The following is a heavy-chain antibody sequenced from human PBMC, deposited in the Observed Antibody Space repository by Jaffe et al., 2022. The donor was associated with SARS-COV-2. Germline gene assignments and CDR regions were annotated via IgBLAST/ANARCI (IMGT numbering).Heavy chain of an antibody. Sequence: QVQLQQWGAGLLKPSETLSLTCAVYGGSFSGYYWSWIRQPPGKGLEWIGEINHSGSTNYNPSLKSRVTISVDTSKNQFSLKLSSVTAADTAVYYCARVSAGTRTFHYWGQGTLVTVSS. V-gene: IGHV4-34*01. J-gene: IGHJ4*02. CDR3: ARVSAGTRTFHY. CDR2: INHSGST. D-gene: IGHD6-19*01. CDR1: GGSFSGYY.